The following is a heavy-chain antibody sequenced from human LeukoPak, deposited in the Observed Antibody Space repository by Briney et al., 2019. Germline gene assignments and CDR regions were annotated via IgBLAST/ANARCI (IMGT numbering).Heavy chain of an antibody. V-gene: IGHV1-2*02. CDR3: VRDIGGSYFDY. CDR2: INPNSGGT. CDR1: AYSFTDYY. J-gene: IGHJ4*02. D-gene: IGHD3-16*01. Sequence: ASVKVSCKASAYSFTDYYMHWVRQAPGQGLEWMGWINPNSGGTNYAQKFQGRVTMTRDTSINTAYMELSRLTSDDTAVYYCVRDIGGSYFDYWGQGTLVTVSS.